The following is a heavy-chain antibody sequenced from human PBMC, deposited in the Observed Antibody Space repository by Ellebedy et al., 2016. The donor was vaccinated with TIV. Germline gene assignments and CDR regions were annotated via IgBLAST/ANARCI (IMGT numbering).Heavy chain of an antibody. V-gene: IGHV1-18*01. CDR3: AVAYSGGWYGAFDF. CDR2: ISAYNGNT. Sequence: AASVKVSCKASGYTFTSYGISWARQAPGQGLEWMGWISAYNGNTNYALRVQGRVTMTTDTSTSTAYMELRSLRSDDTAVYYCAVAYSGGWYGAFDFWGQGTLVTVSS. D-gene: IGHD6-19*01. J-gene: IGHJ4*02. CDR1: GYTFTSYG.